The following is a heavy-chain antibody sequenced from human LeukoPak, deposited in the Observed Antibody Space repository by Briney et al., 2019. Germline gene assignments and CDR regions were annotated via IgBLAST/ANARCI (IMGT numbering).Heavy chain of an antibody. J-gene: IGHJ6*03. CDR3: ARVGSSSWYGPRYYYYYYMDV. V-gene: IGHV4-34*01. D-gene: IGHD6-13*01. CDR1: GGSFSGYY. CDR2: INHSGST. Sequence: SETLSLTCAVYGGSFSGYYWSWIRQPPGKGLEWIGEINHSGSTNYNPSLESRVTISVDTSKNQFSLKLSSVTAADTAVYYCARVGSSSWYGPRYYYYYYMDVWGKGTTVTVSS.